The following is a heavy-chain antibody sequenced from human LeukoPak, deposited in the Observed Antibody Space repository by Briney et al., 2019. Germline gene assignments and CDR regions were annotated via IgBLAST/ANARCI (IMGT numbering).Heavy chain of an antibody. J-gene: IGHJ3*02. CDR3: ASPHMPDAFDI. V-gene: IGHV3-48*03. D-gene: IGHD2-2*01. Sequence: PGGSLRLSCAASGFTFSSYEMNWVRQAPGKGLEWVSYISSSGSTIYYADSVKGRFTISRDNAKNSLYLQMNSLRAEDTAVYYCASPHMPDAFDIWGQGTMVTVSS. CDR1: GFTFSSYE. CDR2: ISSSGSTI.